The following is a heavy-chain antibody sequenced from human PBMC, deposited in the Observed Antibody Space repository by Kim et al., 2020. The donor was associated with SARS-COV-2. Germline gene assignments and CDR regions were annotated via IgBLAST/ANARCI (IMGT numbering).Heavy chain of an antibody. V-gene: IGHV3-23*01. Sequence: GGSLRLSCVASGFTFSRCAMSWVRQAPGKGLEWVSAISTDTFSQSFPMRTYYADSVKGRFTIYRDNSKNTLYLHMASLGPEDTAFYYCVKTPGTSWNTEFDSWGRGTLVTVSS. CDR3: VKTPGTSWNTEFDS. J-gene: IGHJ4*02. CDR2: ISTDTFSQSFPMRT. CDR1: GFTFSRCA. D-gene: IGHD1-1*01.